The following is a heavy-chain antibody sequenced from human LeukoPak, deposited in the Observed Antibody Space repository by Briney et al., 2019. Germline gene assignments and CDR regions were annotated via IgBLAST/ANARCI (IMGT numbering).Heavy chain of an antibody. CDR3: ARRRGYYDSSGYYSY. J-gene: IGHJ4*02. D-gene: IGHD3-22*01. CDR1: GFTFSSYE. Sequence: GGSLRLSCAASGFTFSSYEMNWVRQAPGKGLEWVSYISSSGSTIYYADSVKGRFTISRDNAKNSLYLQMNSLRAEDTAVYYCARRRGYYDSSGYYSYWGQGTLVTVSS. V-gene: IGHV3-48*03. CDR2: ISSSGSTI.